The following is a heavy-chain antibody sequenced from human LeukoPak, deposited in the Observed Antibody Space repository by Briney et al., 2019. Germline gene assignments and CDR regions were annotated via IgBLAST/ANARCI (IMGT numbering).Heavy chain of an antibody. Sequence: PGGSLRLSCAASGFTFSSYWMSWVRQAPGKGLEWVANIKQDGSEKYYVDSVKGRFTISRDNAKNSLYLQMNSLRAEDTAVYYCARFRVGAVGGFYYWGQGTLVTVSS. CDR3: ARFRVGAVGGFYY. V-gene: IGHV3-7*01. CDR2: IKQDGSEK. J-gene: IGHJ4*02. D-gene: IGHD1-26*01. CDR1: GFTFSSYW.